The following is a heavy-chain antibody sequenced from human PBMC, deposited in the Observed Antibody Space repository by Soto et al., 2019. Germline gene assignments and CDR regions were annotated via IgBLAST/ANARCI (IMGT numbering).Heavy chain of an antibody. Sequence: PSETLSLTCTVFGGSINNYYWGWIRQAPGKGLDWIRHIYYRGRPNYNSSLKSRVTISADTSKNQLSLKLTSLTAADTAVYYCARSLDPWGQGTLVTFSS. CDR3: ARSLDP. CDR1: GGSINNYY. V-gene: IGHV4-59*01. J-gene: IGHJ5*02. CDR2: IYYRGRP.